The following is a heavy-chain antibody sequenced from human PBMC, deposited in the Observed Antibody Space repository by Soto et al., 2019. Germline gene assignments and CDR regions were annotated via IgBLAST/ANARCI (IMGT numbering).Heavy chain of an antibody. V-gene: IGHV3-23*01. CDR2: ISGSGGST. J-gene: IGHJ6*02. CDR1: GFTFSSYA. CDR3: AKDHGYYYYYGMDV. Sequence: PVGSLRLSCAASGFTFSSYAMSWVRQAPGKGLEWVSAISGSGGSTYYADSVKGRFTISRDNSKNTLYLQMNSLRAEDTAVYYCAKDHGYYYYYGMDVWGQGTTVTVSS.